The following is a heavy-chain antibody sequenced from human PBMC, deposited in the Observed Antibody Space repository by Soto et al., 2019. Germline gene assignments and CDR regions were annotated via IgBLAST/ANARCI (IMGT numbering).Heavy chain of an antibody. CDR2: ISSDSIYT. CDR3: ARDSTGSGLDYGMDV. CDR1: GFTFNDHY. J-gene: IGHJ6*02. D-gene: IGHD3-10*01. Sequence: QVQLVESGGGLVKPGGSLRLSCAASGFTFNDHYMTWIRQAPGKGLEWVSFISSDSIYTNSADSVKGRFPISRDNAKNLLYRQMSSLRVEDTAVYYCARDSTGSGLDYGMDVWGQGTTVAVSS. V-gene: IGHV3-11*06.